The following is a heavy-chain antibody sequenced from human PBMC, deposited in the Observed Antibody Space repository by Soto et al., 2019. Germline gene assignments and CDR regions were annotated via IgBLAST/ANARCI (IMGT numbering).Heavy chain of an antibody. CDR1: GGSVSSYY. J-gene: IGHJ4*02. Sequence: PSETLSLTCTVSGGSVSSYYWSGIRQPPGKGLEWIGYIYYSGSTKYNPSLKSRVTMSVDTSNNQFSLKMSSVAAADTAVYYFARHSNRTYGLSSFDSWGLGALVTVPS. V-gene: IGHV4-59*08. CDR3: ARHSNRTYGLSSFDS. CDR2: IYYSGST. D-gene: IGHD4-17*01.